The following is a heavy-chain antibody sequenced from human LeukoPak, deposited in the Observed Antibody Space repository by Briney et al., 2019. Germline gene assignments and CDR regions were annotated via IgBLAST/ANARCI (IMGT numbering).Heavy chain of an antibody. CDR1: GGSISGGSYY. CDR3: ARYDVWGSYRAFDY. J-gene: IGHJ4*02. V-gene: IGHV4-61*09. CDR2: IYTSGST. Sequence: SQTLSLTCTVSGGSISGGSYYWSWIRQPAGKGLEWIGHIYTSGSTNYNPSLKSRVTISVDTSKNQFSLKLSSVTAADTAVYYCARYDVWGSYRAFDYWGQGTLVTVSS. D-gene: IGHD3-16*02.